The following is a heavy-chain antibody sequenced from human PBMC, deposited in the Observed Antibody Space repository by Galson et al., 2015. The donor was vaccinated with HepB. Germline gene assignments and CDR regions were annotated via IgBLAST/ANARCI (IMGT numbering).Heavy chain of an antibody. D-gene: IGHD4-17*01. CDR1: GFSLSTSGMC. V-gene: IGHV2-70*11. J-gene: IGHJ4*02. CDR3: ARTLVTVTTGLDY. CDR2: IDWDDDK. Sequence: PALVKPPQTLTLTCTFSGFSLSTSGMCVSWIRQPPGKALEWLARIDWDDDKYYSTSLKTRPTISKDTSKNQVVLTMTNMDPVDTATYYFARTLVTVTTGLDYWAREPWSPSPQ.